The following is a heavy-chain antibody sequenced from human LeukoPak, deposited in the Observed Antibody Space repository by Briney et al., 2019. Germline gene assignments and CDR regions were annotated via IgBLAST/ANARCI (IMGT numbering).Heavy chain of an antibody. CDR2: IKQDGSEK. J-gene: IGHJ4*02. D-gene: IGHD3-10*01. V-gene: IGHV3-7*01. CDR3: TRAYDSGTYSSFDY. Sequence: GGSLRLSCAASGFTFSSYWMSWVRQAPGKGLEWVASIKQDGSEKYYVDSVKGRFTISRDNAKNTLYLQMNGLRAEDTAVYYCTRAYDSGTYSSFDYWGQGTLVTVTS. CDR1: GFTFSSYW.